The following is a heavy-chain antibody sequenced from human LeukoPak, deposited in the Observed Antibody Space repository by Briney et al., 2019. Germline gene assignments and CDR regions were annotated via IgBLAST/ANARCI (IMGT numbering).Heavy chain of an antibody. V-gene: IGHV4-34*01. CDR1: GGSFSVYY. CDR3: ARAPAHSSSWYYYYYMDV. D-gene: IGHD6-13*01. Sequence: SETLSLTCAVYGGSFSVYYWSWIRQPPGKGLEWIGEINHSGSTNYNPSLKSRVTISVDTSKNQFSLKLSSVTAADTAVYYCARAPAHSSSWYYYYYMDVWGKGTTVTVSS. CDR2: INHSGST. J-gene: IGHJ6*03.